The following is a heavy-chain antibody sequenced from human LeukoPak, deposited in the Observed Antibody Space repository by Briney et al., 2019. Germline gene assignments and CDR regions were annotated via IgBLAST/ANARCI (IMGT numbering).Heavy chain of an antibody. D-gene: IGHD6-13*01. CDR2: INPNSGGT. V-gene: IGHV1-2*02. CDR3: ARYRPGAAAGKGWFDP. CDR1: GYTFTGYY. Sequence: ASVKVSCKASGYTFTGYYMHWVRQAPGPGLEWMGWINPNSGGTNYAQKFQRRVTMTRDTSISTAYMELSRLRSDDTAVYYCARYRPGAAAGKGWFDPWGQGTLVTVSS. J-gene: IGHJ5*02.